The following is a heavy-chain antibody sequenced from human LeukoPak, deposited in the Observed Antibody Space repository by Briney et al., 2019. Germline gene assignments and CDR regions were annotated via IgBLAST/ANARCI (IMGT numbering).Heavy chain of an antibody. CDR1: GFTFSSYA. D-gene: IGHD3-16*02. Sequence: GGSPRLSCAASGFTFSSYAMSWVRQAPGKGLEWVSFISSGSTTIFYADSVKGRFTISRDNAKNSLHLQLNSLRAEDTAVYYCAREYVWGSSRYLDYWGQGTLVTVSS. V-gene: IGHV3-48*04. CDR3: AREYVWGSSRYLDY. J-gene: IGHJ4*02. CDR2: ISSGSTTI.